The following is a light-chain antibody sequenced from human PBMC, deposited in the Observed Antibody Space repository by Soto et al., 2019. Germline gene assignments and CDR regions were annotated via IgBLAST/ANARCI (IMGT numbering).Light chain of an antibody. CDR1: QSVGSC. Sequence: DIQMTQSPSTLSASVGDRVTITCRASQSVGSCLAWYQQKPGKAPKLLIYKASSLESGVPSRFSGSGSGTEFSLTISSLQPDDFASYHCQQYGSSSPWTFGQGTKVEIK. J-gene: IGKJ1*01. CDR2: KAS. V-gene: IGKV1-5*03. CDR3: QQYGSSSPWT.